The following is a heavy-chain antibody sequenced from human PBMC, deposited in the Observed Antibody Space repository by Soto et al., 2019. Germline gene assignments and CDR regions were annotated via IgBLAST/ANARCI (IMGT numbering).Heavy chain of an antibody. CDR2: IYWDEDK. CDR1: GFSLNTNGMG. V-gene: IGHV2-5*02. CDR3: AGWNYDSGLDV. J-gene: IGHJ6*02. D-gene: IGHD2-15*01. Sequence: QITLKESGPTLVRPTQTLTLTCSFSGFSLNTNGMGVGWIRQPPGKALEWLAFIYWDEDKRYSPSLKTRLTVTTDTSKNEVVLTLTNLDPLDTGTYDSAGWNYDSGLDVWGQGTTVTVSS.